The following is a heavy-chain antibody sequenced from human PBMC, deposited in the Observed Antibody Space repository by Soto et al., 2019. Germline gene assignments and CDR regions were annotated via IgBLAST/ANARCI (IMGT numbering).Heavy chain of an antibody. Sequence: QPGGSLRLSCVASGFTFSSHALSWVRQAPGKGLEWVSAISGSGGGTYYADSVKGRFTISRDNAKNSLYLQMNSLRAEDTAVYYCARDRDYGDYWGQGTLVTVSS. CDR3: ARDRDYGDY. CDR2: ISGSGGGT. V-gene: IGHV3-23*01. CDR1: GFTFSSHA. J-gene: IGHJ4*02.